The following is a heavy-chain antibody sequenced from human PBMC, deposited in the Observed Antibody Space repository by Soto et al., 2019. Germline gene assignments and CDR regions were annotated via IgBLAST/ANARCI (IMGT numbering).Heavy chain of an antibody. CDR2: ISSSGSTI. V-gene: IGHV3-11*01. Sequence: GGSLRLSCAASGFTFSDYYMSWIRQAPGKGLEWVSYISSSGSTIYYADSVKGRFTISRDNAKNSLYLQMNSLRAEDTAVYYCAKWRGDYRPSRLAPWGQGTLVTVSS. CDR1: GFTFSDYY. D-gene: IGHD4-17*01. CDR3: AKWRGDYRPSRLAP. J-gene: IGHJ5*02.